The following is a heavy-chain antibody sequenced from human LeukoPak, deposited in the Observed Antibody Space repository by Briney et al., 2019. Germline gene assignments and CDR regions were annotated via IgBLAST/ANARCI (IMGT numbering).Heavy chain of an antibody. CDR1: GYTFTSYD. CDR2: TNPNSGNT. V-gene: IGHV1-8*01. CDR3: ARGPRKDIAVAVFDY. D-gene: IGHD6-19*01. Sequence: ASVTVSCKASGYTFTSYDINWVRQATGQGLEWMGWTNPNSGNTGYAQKFQGRVTMTRNTSISTAYMELSSLRSEDTAVYYCARGPRKDIAVAVFDYWGQGTLVTVSS. J-gene: IGHJ4*02.